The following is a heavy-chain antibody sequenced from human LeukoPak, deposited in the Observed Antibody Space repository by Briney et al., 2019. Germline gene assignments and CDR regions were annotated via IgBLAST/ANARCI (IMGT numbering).Heavy chain of an antibody. V-gene: IGHV5-51*01. CDR3: ARRPPPDYGSGSVNYCFDY. Sequence: GESLKISCQGSGYSFSDYWIGWVRQMPGKGLEWMGIIHPGDSDTRYSPSFQGQVTISADKSISTAYLQWSSLKASDTAMYYCARRPPPDYGSGSVNYCFDYWGQGTLVTVSS. D-gene: IGHD3-10*01. CDR2: IHPGDSDT. CDR1: GYSFSDYW. J-gene: IGHJ4*02.